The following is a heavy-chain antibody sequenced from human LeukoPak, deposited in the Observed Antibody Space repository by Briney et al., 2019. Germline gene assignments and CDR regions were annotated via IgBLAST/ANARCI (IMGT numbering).Heavy chain of an antibody. V-gene: IGHV3-7*01. Sequence: PGGSLRLSCATSGFNFGDYSMHWVRQAPGKGLEWVANIKQDGSEKYYVDSVKGRFTISRDNAKNSLYLQMNSLRAEDTAVYYCARDHDSWYRDYWGQGTLVTVSS. D-gene: IGHD6-13*01. CDR3: ARDHDSWYRDY. CDR2: IKQDGSEK. CDR1: GFNFGDYS. J-gene: IGHJ4*02.